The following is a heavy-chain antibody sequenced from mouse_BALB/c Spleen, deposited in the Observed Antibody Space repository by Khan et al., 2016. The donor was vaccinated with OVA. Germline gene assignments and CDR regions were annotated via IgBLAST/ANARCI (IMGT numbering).Heavy chain of an antibody. CDR1: GFTFSDYY. V-gene: IGHV5-4*02. J-gene: IGHJ4*01. CDR3: TRDYDYDGYYTMDY. CDR2: ISDGGNYT. D-gene: IGHD2-4*01. Sequence: VQLKESGGGLVNPGGSLKLSCAASGFTFSDYYMYWVRQTPEKRLEWVATISDGGNYTYYPDDLKGRFTISRDNAKNSLYLQMNSLKSEDTAMYYCTRDYDYDGYYTMDYWGQGTSVTVSS.